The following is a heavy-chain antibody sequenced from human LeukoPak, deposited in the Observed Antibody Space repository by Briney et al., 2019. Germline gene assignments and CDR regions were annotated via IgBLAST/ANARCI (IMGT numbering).Heavy chain of an antibody. V-gene: IGHV4-59*01. CDR3: ARDGYYYYGMDV. J-gene: IGHJ6*02. CDR2: IYYSGST. CDR1: GGSISSYY. Sequence: SETLFLTCTVSGGSISSYYWSWIRQPPGKGLEWIGYIYYSGSTNYNPSLKSRVTISVDTSKNQFSLKLSSVTAADTAVYYCARDGYYYYGMDVWGQGTTVTVSS.